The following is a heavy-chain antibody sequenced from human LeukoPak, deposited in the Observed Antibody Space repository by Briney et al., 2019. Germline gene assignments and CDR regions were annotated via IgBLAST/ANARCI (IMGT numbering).Heavy chain of an antibody. CDR3: ARSDQQLWSLKYYFDY. CDR2: IYTSGST. Sequence: SETLSLTCTVSGGSISSYYWSWIRQPAGKGLEWIGRIYTSGSTNYNPSLKSRVTMSVDTSKNQFSLKLSSVTAADTAVYYCARSDQQLWSLKYYFDYWGQGTLVTVSS. D-gene: IGHD5-18*01. CDR1: GGSISSYY. J-gene: IGHJ4*02. V-gene: IGHV4-4*07.